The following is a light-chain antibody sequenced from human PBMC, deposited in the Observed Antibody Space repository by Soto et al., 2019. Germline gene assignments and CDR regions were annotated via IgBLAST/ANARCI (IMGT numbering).Light chain of an antibody. CDR2: GAS. J-gene: IGKJ1*01. CDR3: QQYGSSPRT. V-gene: IGKV3-20*01. CDR1: QSVSSSY. Sequence: EIMLTQSPGTLSLSTGERATLSCRASQSVSSSYLAWYQQKPGQAPSLLMYGASSRATGIPERFSGSGSGTDFTLTISRLEPEDFAVYYCQQYGSSPRTFGQGTKVDIK.